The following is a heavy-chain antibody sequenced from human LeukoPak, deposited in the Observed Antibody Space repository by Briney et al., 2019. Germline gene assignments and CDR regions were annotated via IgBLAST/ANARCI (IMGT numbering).Heavy chain of an antibody. V-gene: IGHV3-21*01. CDR1: GFTFSSYS. Sequence: GGSLRLSCAASGFTFSSYSMNWVRQAPGKGLEWVSSISSSSSYIYYADSVKGRFTISRDNAENSLYLQMNSLRAEDTAVYYCARDSLRYSGYDSLDYWGQGTLVTVSS. CDR3: ARDSLRYSGYDSLDY. D-gene: IGHD5-12*01. CDR2: ISSSSSYI. J-gene: IGHJ4*02.